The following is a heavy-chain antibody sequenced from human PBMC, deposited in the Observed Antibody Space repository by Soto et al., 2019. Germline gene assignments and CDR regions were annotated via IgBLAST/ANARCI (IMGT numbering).Heavy chain of an antibody. CDR2: IIPIFGTA. D-gene: IGHD6-6*01. CDR1: GGTFSSYA. Sequence: QVQLVQSGAEVKKPGSSVKVSCKASGGTFSSYAISWVRQAPGQGLEWMGGIIPIFGTANYAQKFQGRGTITADKSTSTAYMELSSLRSEDTAVYYCARVFNGAARYYYYGMDVWGQGTTVTVSS. CDR3: ARVFNGAARYYYYGMDV. V-gene: IGHV1-69*06. J-gene: IGHJ6*02.